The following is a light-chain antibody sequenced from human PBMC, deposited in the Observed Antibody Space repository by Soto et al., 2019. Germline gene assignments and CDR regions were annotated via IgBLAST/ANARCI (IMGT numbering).Light chain of an antibody. CDR2: AAS. CDR3: QQSYSTLSLT. CDR1: ESISRH. Sequence: DIQMTQSPSSLSASVGDRVTITCRASESISRHLNWYQQKPGKAPNLLIYAASSLQNGVPSRFSGSGSETDFTLTISNLQPEDFATYYCQQSYSTLSLTFGQGTRLEIK. V-gene: IGKV1-39*01. J-gene: IGKJ5*01.